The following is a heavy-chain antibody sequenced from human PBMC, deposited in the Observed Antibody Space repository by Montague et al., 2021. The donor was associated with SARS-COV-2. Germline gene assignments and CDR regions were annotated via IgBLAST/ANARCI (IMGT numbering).Heavy chain of an antibody. V-gene: IGHV4-31*02. CDR2: IYKSGTT. CDR3: ARDLGGINV. Sequence: IYKSGTTXYXQSLKSRVSLSVDTSKNQFSLNLRSVTAADKALYYCARDLGGINVWGQGTTVIVSS. J-gene: IGHJ6*02. D-gene: IGHD3-10*01.